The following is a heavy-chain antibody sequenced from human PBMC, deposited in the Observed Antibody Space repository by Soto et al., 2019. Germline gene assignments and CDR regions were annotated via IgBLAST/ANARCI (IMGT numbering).Heavy chain of an antibody. CDR3: ASPQGYDFWSGYRKTSYYYGMDV. CDR2: IYPGDSDT. V-gene: IGHV5-51*01. CDR1: GYSFTKYW. Sequence: PGESLKISCKGSGYSFTKYWIGWVRQMPGKGLEWMGIIYPGDSDTRYSPSFQGQVTISADKSISTAYLQWSSLKASDTAMYYCASPQGYDFWSGYRKTSYYYGMDVWGQGTTVTVSS. D-gene: IGHD3-3*01. J-gene: IGHJ6*02.